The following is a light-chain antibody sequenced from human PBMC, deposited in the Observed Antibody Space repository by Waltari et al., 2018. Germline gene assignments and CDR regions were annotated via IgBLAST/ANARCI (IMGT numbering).Light chain of an antibody. Sequence: QSVLTQPPSVSAAPGQRVTISCSGGSSNIGNNYVSWYRQFPGTAPKLLIYEASGRPSCSPGRFSGSKSGTSATLDITGLQAGDEADYYCGTWDSSLSGAVFGGGTHLTVL. J-gene: IGLJ7*01. CDR1: SSNIGNNY. CDR3: GTWDSSLSGAV. CDR2: EAS. V-gene: IGLV1-51*02.